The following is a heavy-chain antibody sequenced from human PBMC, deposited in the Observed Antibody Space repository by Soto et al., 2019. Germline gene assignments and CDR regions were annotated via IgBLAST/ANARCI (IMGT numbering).Heavy chain of an antibody. CDR2: ISTNAAGT. J-gene: IGHJ4*02. D-gene: IGHD1-26*01. CDR3: ARAMGGTSQFAY. CDR1: GFSFSIHA. Sequence: EVQLLESGGGLVQPGGSLRLSCVTSGFSFSIHAMTWVRQAPGKGLEWVSTISTNAAGTYYADSVKGRFTISRDNPKNTLYLQMSSLRAADTALYYCARAMGGTSQFAYWGQGTLATVSS. V-gene: IGHV3-23*01.